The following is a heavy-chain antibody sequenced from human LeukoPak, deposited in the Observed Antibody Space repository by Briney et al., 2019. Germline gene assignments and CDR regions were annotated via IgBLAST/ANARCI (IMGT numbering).Heavy chain of an antibody. Sequence: SETLSLTCAVYGGSFSGYYWSWIRQPPGKGLGWIGEINHSGSTNYNPSLKSRVTISVDTSKNQFSLKLSSVTAADTAVYYCARGLSGSSSEFDYWGQGTLVTVSS. J-gene: IGHJ4*02. CDR2: INHSGST. V-gene: IGHV4-34*01. CDR3: ARGLSGSSSEFDY. D-gene: IGHD6-6*01. CDR1: GGSFSGYY.